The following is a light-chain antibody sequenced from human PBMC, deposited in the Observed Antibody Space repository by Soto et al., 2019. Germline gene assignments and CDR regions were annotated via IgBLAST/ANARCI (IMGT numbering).Light chain of an antibody. CDR2: GAS. J-gene: IGKJ1*01. CDR3: QQYNSWLWT. Sequence: EIGMTQSPATLSVSPGEGATLSYRASQSVSSKLAWYQQKPGQDPRLLIYGASTRATGIPARFSGSESGTEFNLIISSLQSEDSAVYEGQQYNSWLWTFGQWTKVDIK. CDR1: QSVSSK. V-gene: IGKV3-15*01.